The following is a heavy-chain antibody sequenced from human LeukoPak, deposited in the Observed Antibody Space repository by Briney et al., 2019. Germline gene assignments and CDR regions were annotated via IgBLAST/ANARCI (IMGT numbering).Heavy chain of an antibody. V-gene: IGHV1-46*01. CDR1: GYTFTSNY. J-gene: IGHJ5*02. CDR2: ISPSGGST. D-gene: IGHD5-24*01. Sequence: GASVKVSCTAFGYTFTSNYMHWVRQAPGQGPEWMGVISPSGGSTTYAQKFQGRVTLTRDMSTSTDYLEPSSLRSEDTAVYYCARDNSVRDEAWWFNPWGQGTLVTVSS. CDR3: ARDNSVRDEAWWFNP.